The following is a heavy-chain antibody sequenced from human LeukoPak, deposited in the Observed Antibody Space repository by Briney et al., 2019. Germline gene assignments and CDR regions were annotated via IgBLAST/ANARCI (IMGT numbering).Heavy chain of an antibody. CDR2: ISGRGGNT. Sequence: PGGSLGLSCAASGLTFNNYALTWIRQAPGKGLEWVSSISGRGGNTYYADSVKGRFTISRDDSKNTLFLQMNSLRAEDTAVYYCATGYSDSLRSPLDSWGQGTLVTVSS. D-gene: IGHD3-22*01. J-gene: IGHJ5*01. V-gene: IGHV3-23*01. CDR1: GLTFNNYA. CDR3: ATGYSDSLRSPLDS.